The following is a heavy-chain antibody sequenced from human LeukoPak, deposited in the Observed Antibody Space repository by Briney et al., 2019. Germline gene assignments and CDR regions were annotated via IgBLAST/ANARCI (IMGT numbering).Heavy chain of an antibody. V-gene: IGHV3-30-3*01. D-gene: IGHD3-22*01. CDR1: GFTFSSYA. CDR2: ISYDGSNK. J-gene: IGHJ4*02. CDR3: ARDNAISGYYLDY. Sequence: GGSLRLSCAASGFTFSSYAMHWVRQAPGKGLEWVAVISYDGSNKYYADSVKGRFTISRDNSKNTLYLQMNSLRAEDTAVYYCARDNAISGYYLDYWGQGTLVTVSS.